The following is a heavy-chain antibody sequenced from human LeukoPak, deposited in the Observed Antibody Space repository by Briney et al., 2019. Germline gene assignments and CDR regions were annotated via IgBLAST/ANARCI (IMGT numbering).Heavy chain of an antibody. CDR1: GFTFSSYA. J-gene: IGHJ3*02. CDR3: ATDLLLWFGEGSDAFDI. V-gene: IGHV3-21*01. D-gene: IGHD3-10*01. CDR2: ISSSSSYI. Sequence: GGSLRLPCAATGFTFSSYAMSWVRQAPGKGLEWVSSISSSSSYIYYADSVKGRFTISRDNAKNALYLQMNSLRAEDTAVYYCATDLLLWFGEGSDAFDIWGQGTMVTVSS.